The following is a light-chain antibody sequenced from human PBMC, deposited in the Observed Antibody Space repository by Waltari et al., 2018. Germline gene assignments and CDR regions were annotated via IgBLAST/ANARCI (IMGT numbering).Light chain of an antibody. CDR1: SSDVGGKNY. Sequence: QSSLTQPASVSGSPAQSLTISCTGPSSDVGGKNYAAWYQQPPGKAPKLMIYEVSNRPSGVSNRFSGSKSGNSASLTISGLQAEDEADYYCSSYTSSSTLGVFGGGTKLTVL. CDR3: SSYTSSSTLGV. V-gene: IGLV2-14*01. J-gene: IGLJ3*02. CDR2: EVS.